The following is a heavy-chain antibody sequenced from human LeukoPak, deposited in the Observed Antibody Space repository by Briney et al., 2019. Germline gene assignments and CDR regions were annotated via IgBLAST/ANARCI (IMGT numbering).Heavy chain of an antibody. V-gene: IGHV3-30*02. Sequence: GGSLRLSCAASGFTFSAYGMHWVRQAPGKGLEWVAFIPYDGSNKYYADSMKGRFTISRDDSENTVFLQMSSLRPEDTAVYYCAEEFLERVHLDHWGQGTLVTVSS. J-gene: IGHJ4*02. CDR3: AEEFLERVHLDH. D-gene: IGHD3-3*01. CDR1: GFTFSAYG. CDR2: IPYDGSNK.